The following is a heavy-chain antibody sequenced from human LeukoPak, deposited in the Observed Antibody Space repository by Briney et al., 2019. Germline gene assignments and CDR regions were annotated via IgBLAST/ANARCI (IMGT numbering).Heavy chain of an antibody. J-gene: IGHJ4*02. D-gene: IGHD3-10*01. CDR2: INPNSGGT. V-gene: IGHV1-2*02. Sequence: GASVKVSCKASGYIFTGYYMHWVRQAPGQGLEWMGWINPNSGGTNYAQKFQGGVTMTRDTSISTAYMELSRLRSDDTAVYYCARARPLWFGTFDYWGQGTLVTVSS. CDR1: GYIFTGYY. CDR3: ARARPLWFGTFDY.